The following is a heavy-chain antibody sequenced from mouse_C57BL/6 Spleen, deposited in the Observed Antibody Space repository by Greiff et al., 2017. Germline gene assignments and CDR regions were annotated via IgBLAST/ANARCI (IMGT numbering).Heavy chain of an antibody. D-gene: IGHD3-2*02. CDR2: ISSGGDYI. J-gene: IGHJ2*01. Sequence: EVKLMESGEGLVRPGGSLKLSCAASGFTFSSYAMSWVRQTPEKRLEWVAYISSGGDYIYYADTVKGRVTISRDNARNTLYLKMSSLKSEDTAMYYCTRDGTAQATLDYWGQGTTLTVSS. CDR3: TRDGTAQATLDY. CDR1: GFTFSSYA. V-gene: IGHV5-9-1*02.